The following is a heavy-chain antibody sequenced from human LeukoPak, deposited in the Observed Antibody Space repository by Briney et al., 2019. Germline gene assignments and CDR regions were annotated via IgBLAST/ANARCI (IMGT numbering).Heavy chain of an antibody. V-gene: IGHV3-23*01. CDR1: GFTFSSYA. Sequence: GGSLRLSCAASGFTFSSYAKSWVRQAPGKGLEWVSAISGSGGSTYYADSVKGRFTISRDNSKNTLYLQMNSLRAEDTAVYYCAKAAGAYYYYYMDVWGKGTTVTVSS. CDR2: ISGSGGST. J-gene: IGHJ6*03. CDR3: AKAAGAYYYYYMDV.